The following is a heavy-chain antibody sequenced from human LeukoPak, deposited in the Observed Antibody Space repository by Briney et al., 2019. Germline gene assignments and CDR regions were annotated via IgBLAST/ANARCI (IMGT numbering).Heavy chain of an antibody. CDR3: AREGIAAAGTSFIVFYFDY. CDR2: TYYRSKGYN. J-gene: IGHJ4*02. D-gene: IGHD6-13*01. V-gene: IGHV6-1*01. CDR1: GDSVSSNSAA. Sequence: SQTLSLTCAISGDSVSSNSAAWNWIRQSPSRGLEWLGRTYYRSKGYNDDAVSVKSRITINPDTSKNQFSLQLNSVTPADTAVYYCAREGIAAAGTSFIVFYFDYWGQGTPVTVSS.